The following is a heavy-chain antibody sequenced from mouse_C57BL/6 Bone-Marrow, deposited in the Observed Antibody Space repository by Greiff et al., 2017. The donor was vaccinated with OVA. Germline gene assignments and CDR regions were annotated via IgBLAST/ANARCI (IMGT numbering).Heavy chain of an antibody. CDR3: ARGDYSNYQYFDV. J-gene: IGHJ1*03. CDR1: GYTFTSYG. V-gene: IGHV1-81*01. CDR2: IYPRSGNT. Sequence: VMLVESGAELARPGASVKLSCKASGYTFTSYGISWVKQRTGQGLEWIGEIYPRSGNTYYNEKFKGKATLTADKSSSTAYMELRSLTSEDSAVYFCARGDYSNYQYFDVWGTGTTVTVSS. D-gene: IGHD2-5*01.